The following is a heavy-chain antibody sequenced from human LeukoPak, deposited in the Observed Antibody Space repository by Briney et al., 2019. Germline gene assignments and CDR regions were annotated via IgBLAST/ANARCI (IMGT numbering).Heavy chain of an antibody. J-gene: IGHJ6*02. Sequence: PGRSLRLSCAVSGFTFSSYAMHWVRQAPGKGLEWVAVISYDGSNKYYADSVKGRFTISRDNSKNTLYLQMNSLRAEDTAVYYCARDLDGDYYYYYGMDVWGQGTTVTVSS. V-gene: IGHV3-30-3*01. CDR2: ISYDGSNK. D-gene: IGHD4-17*01. CDR3: ARDLDGDYYYYYGMDV. CDR1: GFTFSSYA.